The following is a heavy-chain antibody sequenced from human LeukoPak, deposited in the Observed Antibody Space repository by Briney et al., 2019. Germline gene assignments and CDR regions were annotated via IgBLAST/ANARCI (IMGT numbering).Heavy chain of an antibody. V-gene: IGHV1-69*05. CDR2: IIPIFGTA. D-gene: IGHD3-22*01. J-gene: IGHJ3*01. Sequence: SVKVSCKASGGTFSSYAISWVRQAPGQGLEWMGGIIPIFGTANYAQKDQGRVTITTDESTSTAYMELSSLRSEDTAADYCAGSYDSSCYYQPDTDAFDFWGQGTMVTVSS. CDR1: GGTFSSYA. CDR3: AGSYDSSCYYQPDTDAFDF.